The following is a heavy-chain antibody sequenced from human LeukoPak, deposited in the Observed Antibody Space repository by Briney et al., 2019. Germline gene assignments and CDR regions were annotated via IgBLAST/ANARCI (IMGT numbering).Heavy chain of an antibody. D-gene: IGHD4-11*01. Sequence: KPSETLSLTCTVSGGSISSSSYYWGWIRQPPGKGLEWIGSIYYSGSTYYNPSLKSRVTISVDTSRNQFSLKLSSVTAADTAVYYCASLYSNSDLDYWGQGTLVTVSS. CDR1: GGSISSSSYY. V-gene: IGHV4-39*07. CDR2: IYYSGST. J-gene: IGHJ4*02. CDR3: ASLYSNSDLDY.